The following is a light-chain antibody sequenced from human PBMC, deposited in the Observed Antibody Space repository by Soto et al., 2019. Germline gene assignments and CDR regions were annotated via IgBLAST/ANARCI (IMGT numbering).Light chain of an antibody. J-gene: IGLJ1*01. CDR2: DVS. V-gene: IGLV2-14*03. Sequence: QSVLTQPASVSGSPGQSITISCTGTNSDVGGYNYFSWYQQHPGKAPKLMISDVSNRPSGVSDRFSGFKSGNTASLTISGLQAEDEADYYCSSYTSSSTLYVFGTGTKVTVL. CDR3: SSYTSSSTLYV. CDR1: NSDVGGYNY.